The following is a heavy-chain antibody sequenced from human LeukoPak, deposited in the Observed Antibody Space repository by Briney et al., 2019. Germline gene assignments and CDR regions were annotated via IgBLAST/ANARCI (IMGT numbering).Heavy chain of an antibody. V-gene: IGHV3-30*18. CDR1: GFTFSNYG. Sequence: PGRSPRLSCTASGFTFSNYGMHWVRQAPGKGLEWVAVISYEGGNKYYADSVRGRFTISRDSSKNTLYLQKNRLRAEDTAVYYCAKDMELYDGNGYFHYWGQGTLVTVSS. CDR3: AKDMELYDGNGYFHY. CDR2: ISYEGGNK. D-gene: IGHD4-23*01. J-gene: IGHJ4*02.